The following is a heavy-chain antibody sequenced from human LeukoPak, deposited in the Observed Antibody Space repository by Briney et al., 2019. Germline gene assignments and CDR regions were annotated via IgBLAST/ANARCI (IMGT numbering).Heavy chain of an antibody. CDR1: GGSISSYY. Sequence: SETLSLTCTVSGGSISSYYWSWIRQPPGKGLEWIGYIYYSGSTNYNPSLKSRVTISVDKSKNQFSLKLSSVTAADTAVYYCASDLYGSGSPQWGQGTLVTVSS. CDR3: ASDLYGSGSPQ. J-gene: IGHJ4*02. D-gene: IGHD3-10*01. CDR2: IYYSGST. V-gene: IGHV4-59*12.